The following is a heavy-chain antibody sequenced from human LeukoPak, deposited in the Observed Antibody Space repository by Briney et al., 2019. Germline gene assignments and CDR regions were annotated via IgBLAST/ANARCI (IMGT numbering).Heavy chain of an antibody. CDR3: ARPLSYYDSSGYYPFDY. V-gene: IGHV1-69*13. CDR1: GGTFSSYA. J-gene: IGHJ4*02. D-gene: IGHD3-22*01. Sequence: SVKVSCKASGGTFSSYAISWVRQAPGQGLEWMGGIIPIFGTANYAQKFQGRVTITADESTSTAYMELSSLRSEDTAVYYCARPLSYYDSSGYYPFDYWGQGTLVTVSS. CDR2: IIPIFGTA.